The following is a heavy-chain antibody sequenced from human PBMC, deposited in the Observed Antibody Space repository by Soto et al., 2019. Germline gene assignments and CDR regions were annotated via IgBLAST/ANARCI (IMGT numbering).Heavy chain of an antibody. Sequence: AETLSLTCAVSGYSISSGHSWGWIRQPPGKGLEWIGSIFHTGSTYYNPSLKSRVTLSVDTSKNQFSLKLSSVTAADTAVYFCATLPRLDGMDVWGQGTTVTVSS. CDR2: IFHTGST. J-gene: IGHJ6*02. D-gene: IGHD6-25*01. CDR1: GYSISSGHS. CDR3: ATLPRLDGMDV. V-gene: IGHV4-38-2*01.